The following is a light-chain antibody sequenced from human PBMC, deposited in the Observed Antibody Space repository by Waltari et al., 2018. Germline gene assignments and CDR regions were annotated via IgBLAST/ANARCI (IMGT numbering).Light chain of an antibody. CDR2: GAS. V-gene: IGKV3-15*01. J-gene: IGKJ2*01. CDR3: QQYNNWPPMYT. CDR1: QSISIN. Sequence: EIVMTQSPATLSVSPGERATLSCRASQSISINLAWYQKKPGQAPRLLMYGASTRATGIPARFSGSGSGTEFTLTISSLQSEDFAVYYCQQYNNWPPMYTFGQGTKLEIK.